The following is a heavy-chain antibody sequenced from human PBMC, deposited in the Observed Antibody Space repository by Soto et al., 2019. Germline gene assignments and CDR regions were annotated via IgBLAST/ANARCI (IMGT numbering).Heavy chain of an antibody. J-gene: IGHJ6*02. Sequence: LGESLKISCKGSGYSFTSYWISWVRQMPGKGLEWMGRIDPSDSYTNYSPSFQGHVTISADKSISTAYLQWSSLKASDTAMYYCARNWYSSSPYYYGMDVWGQGTTVTVS. V-gene: IGHV5-10-1*01. CDR3: ARNWYSSSPYYYGMDV. CDR2: IDPSDSYT. CDR1: GYSFTSYW. D-gene: IGHD6-19*01.